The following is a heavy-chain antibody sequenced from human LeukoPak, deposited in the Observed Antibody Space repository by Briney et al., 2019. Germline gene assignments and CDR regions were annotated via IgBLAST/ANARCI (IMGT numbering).Heavy chain of an antibody. CDR3: AREGYGPLLRAFDI. V-gene: IGHV3-66*02. J-gene: IGHJ3*02. CDR1: GLTVSSNY. D-gene: IGHD4-17*01. Sequence: GGSLRLSCAASGLTVSSNYMSWVRRAPGKGLEWVSVIYSGGSTYYADSVKGRFTISRDNSKNTLYLQMNSLRAEDTAVYYCAREGYGPLLRAFDIWGQGTMVTVSS. CDR2: IYSGGST.